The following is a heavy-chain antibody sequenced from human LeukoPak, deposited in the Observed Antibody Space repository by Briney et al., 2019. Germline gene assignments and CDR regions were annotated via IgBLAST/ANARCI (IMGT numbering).Heavy chain of an antibody. CDR2: IGGGGGART. V-gene: IGHV3-23*01. Sequence: GGSLRLSCAASGFTFSSYAMYWVRQAPGKGLEWVSGIGGGGGARTYYADSVKGRFTISRDNSKNTLYLQMNSLRAEDTAVYYCAEKVSAVAGERGLDCWGQGTLVAVSS. D-gene: IGHD6-19*01. CDR3: AEKVSAVAGERGLDC. CDR1: GFTFSSYA. J-gene: IGHJ4*02.